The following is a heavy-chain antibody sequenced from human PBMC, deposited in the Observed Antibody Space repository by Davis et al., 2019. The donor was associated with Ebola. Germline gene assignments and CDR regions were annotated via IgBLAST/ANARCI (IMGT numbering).Heavy chain of an antibody. CDR3: ARDRQWELGNWFDP. J-gene: IGHJ5*02. CDR2: IYYSGST. D-gene: IGHD1-26*01. V-gene: IGHV4-59*12. CDR1: GGSISSYY. Sequence: SETLSLTCTVSGGSISSYYWSWIRQPPGKGLEWIGYIYYSGSTNYNPSLKSRVTISVDKSKNQFSLKLSSVTAADTAVYYCARDRQWELGNWFDPWGQGTLVTVSS.